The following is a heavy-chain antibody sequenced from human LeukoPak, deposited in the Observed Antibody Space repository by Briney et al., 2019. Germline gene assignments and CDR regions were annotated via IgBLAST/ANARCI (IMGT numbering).Heavy chain of an antibody. CDR3: AKTGYCSSTSCYDWFDP. V-gene: IGHV3-23*01. CDR1: GFTFSSYA. CDR2: ISGSGGST. D-gene: IGHD2-2*01. Sequence: PGGSLRLSCAASGFTFSSYAMSWVRQAPGKGLEWVSAISGSGGSTYYADSVKGRFTISRDNAKNSLYLQMNSLRAEDTALYYCAKTGYCSSTSCYDWFDPWGQGTLVTVSS. J-gene: IGHJ5*02.